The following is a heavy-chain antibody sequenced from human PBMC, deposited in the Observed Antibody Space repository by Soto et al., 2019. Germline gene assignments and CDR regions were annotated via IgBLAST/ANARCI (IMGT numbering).Heavy chain of an antibody. CDR3: ARANMVGANRGAFDI. CDR2: VYYTGRT. CDR1: GGSFKSGSYY. V-gene: IGHV4-61*01. D-gene: IGHD1-26*01. J-gene: IGHJ3*02. Sequence: SETLSLTRTVSGGSFKSGSYYWSWVWQPPGKGLVGIGYVYYTGRTSYSPSLKRRVTISADTYKNQISLILTAVTAADTVVYYCARANMVGANRGAFDIWGQGTMVTVSS.